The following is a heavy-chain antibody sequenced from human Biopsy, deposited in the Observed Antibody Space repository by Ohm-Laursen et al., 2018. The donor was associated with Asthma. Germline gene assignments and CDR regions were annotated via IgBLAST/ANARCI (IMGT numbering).Heavy chain of an antibody. D-gene: IGHD1-26*01. J-gene: IGHJ4*02. CDR1: GFSFSNYG. CDR2: ISFDGSNK. Sequence: SLRLSCSASGFSFSNYGMHWVRQAPGKGLEWVAVISFDGSNKYYADFVKGRFTISRDNSRNTLHLQMNSLRAEDTAVYYCAKDVFPGWELRRGPDYWGQGTLVTVSS. CDR3: AKDVFPGWELRRGPDY. V-gene: IGHV3-30*18.